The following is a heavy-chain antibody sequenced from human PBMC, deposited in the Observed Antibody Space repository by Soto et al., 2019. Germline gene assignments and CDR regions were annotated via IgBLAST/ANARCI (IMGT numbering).Heavy chain of an antibody. CDR3: AREGRSGSYYNWFDP. CDR2: ISSSTI. D-gene: IGHD1-26*01. CDR1: GFTFSSYS. V-gene: IGHV3-48*02. J-gene: IGHJ5*02. Sequence: EVQLVESRGGLVQPGGSLRLSCAASGFTFSSYSMNWVRQAPGKGLEWVSYISSSTIYYADSVKGRFTISRDNAKNSLYLQMNSLRDEDTAVYYCAREGRSGSYYNWFDPWGQGTLVTVSS.